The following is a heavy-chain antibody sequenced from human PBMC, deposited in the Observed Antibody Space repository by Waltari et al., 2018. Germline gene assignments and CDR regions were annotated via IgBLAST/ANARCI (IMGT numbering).Heavy chain of an antibody. D-gene: IGHD3-22*01. Sequence: QLQLQESGPGLVKPSETLSLTCTVSGGSISSSSYYWGWIRQPPGKGLEWIGSIYYSGGTYDNPSLKRRVTISVDTSKNQFSLKLGSVTAADTAVYYWARHLTSYYYDSSGYYYGLDYWGQGTLVTVSS. CDR2: IYYSGGT. V-gene: IGHV4-39*01. CDR3: ARHLTSYYYDSSGYYYGLDY. CDR1: GGSISSSSYY. J-gene: IGHJ4*02.